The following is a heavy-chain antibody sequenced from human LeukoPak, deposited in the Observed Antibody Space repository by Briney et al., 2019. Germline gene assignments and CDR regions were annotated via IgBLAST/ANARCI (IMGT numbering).Heavy chain of an antibody. CDR3: ARVPLTGTTWGAHDY. V-gene: IGHV3-30-3*01. J-gene: IGHJ4*02. CDR1: GFTFSSYA. CDR2: ISYDGSNK. Sequence: GGSLRLSCAASGFTFSSYAMHWVRQAPGKGLEWVAVISYDGSNKYYADSVKGRSTISRDNSKNTLYLQMNSLRAEDTAVYYCARVPLTGTTWGAHDYWGQGTLVTVSS. D-gene: IGHD1-20*01.